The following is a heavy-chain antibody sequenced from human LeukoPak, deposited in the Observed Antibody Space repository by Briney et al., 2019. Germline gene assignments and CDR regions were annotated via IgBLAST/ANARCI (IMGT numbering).Heavy chain of an antibody. CDR1: GFTFSNAW. CDR3: ARWRGGLYFDY. V-gene: IGHV3-74*01. Sequence: PGGSLRLSCAASGFTFSNAWMSWVRQAPGKGLVWVSRINTDGSSTNYADSVKGRFTISRDNAKSTLFLQMNSLRAEDTAVYYCARWRGGLYFDYWGQGSLVTVSP. J-gene: IGHJ4*02. D-gene: IGHD4-23*01. CDR2: INTDGSST.